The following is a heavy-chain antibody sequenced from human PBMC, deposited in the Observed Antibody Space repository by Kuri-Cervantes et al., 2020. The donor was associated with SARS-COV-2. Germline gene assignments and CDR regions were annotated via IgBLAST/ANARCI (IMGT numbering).Heavy chain of an antibody. J-gene: IGHJ4*02. CDR3: AKDSNTAMFGY. CDR2: ISWNSGSI. V-gene: IGHV3-9*01. CDR1: GGSINSNY. D-gene: IGHD5-18*01. Sequence: LSLTCTVSGGSINSNYWSWIRQPPGKGLEWVSGISWNSGSIGYADSVKGRFTISRDNAKNSLYLQMNSLRAEDTALYYCAKDSNTAMFGYWGQGTLVTVSS.